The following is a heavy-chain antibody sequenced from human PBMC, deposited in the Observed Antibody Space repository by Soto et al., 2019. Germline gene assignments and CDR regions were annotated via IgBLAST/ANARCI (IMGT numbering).Heavy chain of an antibody. CDR3: ARGHYSIAAALY. D-gene: IGHD6-13*01. CDR1: GYTFATYY. J-gene: IGHJ4*02. Sequence: ASVKVSCKSSGYTFATYYLHWVRQAPGQGLEWMGVINPSGGRTSYAQKFQGRVTMTRNTSTTTAYMELSSLTSEDTAVYYCARGHYSIAAALYWGQGTLVTVSS. CDR2: INPSGGRT. V-gene: IGHV1-46*01.